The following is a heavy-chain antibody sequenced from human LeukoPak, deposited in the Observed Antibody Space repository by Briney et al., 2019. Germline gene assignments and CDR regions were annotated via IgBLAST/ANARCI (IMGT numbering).Heavy chain of an antibody. D-gene: IGHD3-3*01. Sequence: ASVKVSCKASGYTFTSYDISWVRQAPGQGLEWMGWISAYNGNTNYAQKLQGRVTMTTDTSTSTAYMELRSLRSDDTAVYYCAREGDDFWSGYYIDYWGQGTLVTVSS. J-gene: IGHJ4*02. CDR3: AREGDDFWSGYYIDY. CDR1: GYTFTSYD. V-gene: IGHV1-18*01. CDR2: ISAYNGNT.